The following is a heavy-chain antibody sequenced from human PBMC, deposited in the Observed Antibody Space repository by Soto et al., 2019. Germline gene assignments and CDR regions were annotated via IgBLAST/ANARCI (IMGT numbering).Heavy chain of an antibody. V-gene: IGHV3-64*01. D-gene: IGHD6-13*01. CDR2: ISSNGGSI. Sequence: GGSLRLSCAASGFTFSSYAMHWVRQAPGKGLEYVSAISSNGGSIYYANSVKGRFTISRDNSKNTLYLQMGSLRAEDTAVYYCAGVHSSSYHYFDYWGQGTLVTVSS. CDR1: GFTFSSYA. J-gene: IGHJ4*02. CDR3: AGVHSSSYHYFDY.